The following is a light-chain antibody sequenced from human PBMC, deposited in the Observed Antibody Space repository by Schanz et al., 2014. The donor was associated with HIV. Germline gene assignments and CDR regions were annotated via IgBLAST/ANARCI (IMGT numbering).Light chain of an antibody. V-gene: IGLV2-14*03. CDR3: SSYTSSSTLE. CDR1: SSDVGGYNY. Sequence: QSALTQPASVSGSPGQSITISCTGTSSDVGGYNYVSWYQQHPGKAPKLIIYEVNKRPSGVPNRFSGSKSGNTASLTVSGLQADDEADYYCSSYTSSSTLEFGGGTKLTVL. J-gene: IGLJ2*01. CDR2: EVN.